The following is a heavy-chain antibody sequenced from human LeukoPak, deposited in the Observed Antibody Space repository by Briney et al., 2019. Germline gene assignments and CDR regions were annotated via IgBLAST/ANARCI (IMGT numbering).Heavy chain of an antibody. CDR3: ARGRGYSFGYPFDY. V-gene: IGHV4-59*01. Sequence: SETLSLTCTVSGDSISSYYWSWIRQPPGKGLEWVGYIYNSGNTNYYPSLKSRVTISVDTSKNQFSLKLSSVTTADTAKYYCARGRGYSFGYPFDYWGQGTLVTVSS. J-gene: IGHJ4*02. CDR2: IYNSGNT. D-gene: IGHD5-18*01. CDR1: GDSISSYY.